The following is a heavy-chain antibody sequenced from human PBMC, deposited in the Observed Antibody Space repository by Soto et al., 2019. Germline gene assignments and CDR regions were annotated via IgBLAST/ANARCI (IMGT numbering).Heavy chain of an antibody. V-gene: IGHV4-4*02. J-gene: IGHJ6*02. CDR1: GGSLSSSNW. CDR3: ARVSGSYYYGMDV. D-gene: IGHD1-26*01. Sequence: QVQLQESGPGLVKPSGTLSLTCAVSGGSLSSSNWWSWVRQPPGKGLAWIGEIYHSGSTNYNPSLKSRVTISVGTSKIQFCLKLSSVTDADTAVYYCARVSGSYYYGMDVWGQGTTVTVSS. CDR2: IYHSGST.